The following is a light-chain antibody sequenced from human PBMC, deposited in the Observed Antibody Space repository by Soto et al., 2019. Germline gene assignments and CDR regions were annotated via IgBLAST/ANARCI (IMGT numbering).Light chain of an antibody. CDR3: QHYGTSAL. Sequence: EIVLTQSPGTLSSSPGERATLSCRASESVSTSYLAWYQQKPGQAPRLLIYGASGRATGIPDRFSVSASGTDFTLTISRLESEDFAVYYCQHYGTSALFGPGTKVDIK. CDR2: GAS. J-gene: IGKJ3*01. V-gene: IGKV3-20*01. CDR1: ESVSTSY.